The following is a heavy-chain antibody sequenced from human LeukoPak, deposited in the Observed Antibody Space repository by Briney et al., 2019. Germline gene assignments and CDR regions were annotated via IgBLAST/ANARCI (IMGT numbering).Heavy chain of an antibody. Sequence: ASVKVSCKASGGTFSSYAISWARQAPGQGLEWMGWISAYNRNTNYAQKLQGRVTMTTATSTSTAYMELRSLRSDDTAVYYCARSRMAGAFDYWGQGTLVTVSS. V-gene: IGHV1-18*01. CDR1: GGTFSSYA. D-gene: IGHD5-24*01. CDR2: ISAYNRNT. J-gene: IGHJ4*02. CDR3: ARSRMAGAFDY.